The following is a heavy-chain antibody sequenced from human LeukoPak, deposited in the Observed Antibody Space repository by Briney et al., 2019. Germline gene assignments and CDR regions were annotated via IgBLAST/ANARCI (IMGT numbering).Heavy chain of an antibody. D-gene: IGHD5-18*01. V-gene: IGHV3-33*01. CDR1: GFTFSSYG. CDR2: IWYDGSNK. Sequence: GGSLRLSCAASGFTFSSYGMHWVRQAPGKGLEWVAVIWYDGSNKYYADSVKGRFTISRDNSKNTLYLQMNSLRAEDTAVYYCARGNGYSYGYLDYWGQGTLVTVSS. CDR3: ARGNGYSYGYLDY. J-gene: IGHJ4*02.